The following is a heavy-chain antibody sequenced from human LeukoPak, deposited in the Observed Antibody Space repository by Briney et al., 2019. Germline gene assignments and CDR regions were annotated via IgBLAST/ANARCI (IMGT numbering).Heavy chain of an antibody. CDR3: AREGSYWCFDY. J-gene: IGHJ4*02. Sequence: GGSLRLSCAASGFTFSNHWMHWVRQAPGKGLVWVSRIKSDGSSLSYADSVKGRFTISRDNAKNTLYLQMNSLRAEDTAVYYCAREGSYWCFDYWGQGTLVTVSS. CDR2: IKSDGSSL. CDR1: GFTFSNHW. V-gene: IGHV3-74*01. D-gene: IGHD1-26*01.